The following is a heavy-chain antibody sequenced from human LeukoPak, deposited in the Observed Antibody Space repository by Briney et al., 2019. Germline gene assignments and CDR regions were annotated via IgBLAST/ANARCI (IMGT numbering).Heavy chain of an antibody. J-gene: IGHJ4*02. CDR1: GGSISSYY. D-gene: IGHD7-27*01. V-gene: IGHV4-4*07. Sequence: TSETLSLTCTVSGGSISSYYWSWIRQPAGKGLEWIGRIYTSGSTNYNPSLKSRVTMSVDTSKNQFSLKLSSVTAADTAVYYCASPANWGQRVDYWGQGTLVTVSS. CDR2: IYTSGST. CDR3: ASPANWGQRVDY.